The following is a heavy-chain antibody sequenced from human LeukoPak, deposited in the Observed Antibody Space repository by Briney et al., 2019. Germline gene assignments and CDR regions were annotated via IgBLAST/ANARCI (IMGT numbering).Heavy chain of an antibody. Sequence: GGSLRLSCAASGFTFDDYAMHWVRQAPGKGLEWVSLISGDGGSTYYADSVKGRFTIPRDNSKSSLYLQMNSLRTEDTALYYCAKVNTAMESPDYWGQGTLVTVSS. D-gene: IGHD5-18*01. CDR2: ISGDGGST. J-gene: IGHJ4*02. CDR1: GFTFDDYA. V-gene: IGHV3-43*02. CDR3: AKVNTAMESPDY.